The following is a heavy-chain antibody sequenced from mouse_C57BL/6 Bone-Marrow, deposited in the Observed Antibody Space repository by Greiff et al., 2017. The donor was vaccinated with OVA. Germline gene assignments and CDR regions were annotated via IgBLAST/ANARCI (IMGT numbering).Heavy chain of an antibody. D-gene: IGHD2-4*01. CDR1: GYTFTSYW. V-gene: IGHV1-59*01. CDR2: IDPSDSYT. Sequence: QVQLQQPGAELVRPGTSVKLSCKASGYTFTSYWMHWVKQRPGQGLEWIGVIDPSDSYTNYNQKFKGKATLTVDPSSSTAYMQISSLTSEDSAVYYCASSSLYDYDDAMDYWGQGTSVTVSS. J-gene: IGHJ4*01. CDR3: ASSSLYDYDDAMDY.